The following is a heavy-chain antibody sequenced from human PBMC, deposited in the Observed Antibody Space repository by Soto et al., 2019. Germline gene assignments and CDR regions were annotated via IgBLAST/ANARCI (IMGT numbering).Heavy chain of an antibody. CDR2: ISGSGGST. CDR3: AKESPQYYYDSSGYYFDY. D-gene: IGHD3-22*01. J-gene: IGHJ4*02. V-gene: IGHV3-23*01. CDR1: GFTFSSYA. Sequence: GGSLRLSCAASGFTFSSYAMSWVRQAPGKGLEWVSAISGSGGSTYYADSVKGRFTISRDNSKNTLYLQMNSLRAEDTAVYYCAKESPQYYYDSSGYYFDYWGQGTRVTVSS.